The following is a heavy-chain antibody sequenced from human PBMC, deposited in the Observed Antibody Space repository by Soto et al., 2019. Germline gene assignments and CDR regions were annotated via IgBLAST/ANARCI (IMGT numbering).Heavy chain of an antibody. Sequence: SETLSLTCTVSGGSVSSGSYYWSWIRQPPGKGLEWIGYIYYSGSTNYNPALKSRVTISVDTSKNQFSLKLSSVTAADTAVYYCARDSTGTTFPYYYYGMDVWGQGTTVTVSS. V-gene: IGHV4-61*01. CDR1: GGSVSSGSYY. CDR3: ARDSTGTTFPYYYYGMDV. J-gene: IGHJ6*02. D-gene: IGHD1-7*01. CDR2: IYYSGST.